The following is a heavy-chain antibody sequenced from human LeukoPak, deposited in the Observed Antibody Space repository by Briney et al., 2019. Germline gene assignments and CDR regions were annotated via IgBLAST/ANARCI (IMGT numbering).Heavy chain of an antibody. Sequence: GGSLRLSCAASGFTLSSYSMNWVRQAPGKGLEWISYIDSDTYGNTIYYPHTVKGRFTISRDNAKNSLYLQMNSLRAEDTAVYYCAKYYGDYFIHTHYFDYWGQGTLVTVSS. V-gene: IGHV3-48*01. J-gene: IGHJ4*02. D-gene: IGHD4-17*01. CDR1: GFTLSSYS. CDR3: AKYYGDYFIHTHYFDY. CDR2: IDSDTYGNTI.